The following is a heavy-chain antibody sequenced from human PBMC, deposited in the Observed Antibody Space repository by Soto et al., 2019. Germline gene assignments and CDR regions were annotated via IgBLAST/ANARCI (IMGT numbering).Heavy chain of an antibody. J-gene: IGHJ5*02. CDR2: SYYSGTT. V-gene: IGHV4-39*01. CDR3: TRRYNWNDNYFDT. Sequence: QLQLQEAGPGLVTPSQALSLTCTVSGASISVHSYYWTWIRQPPGKGLEWIGSSYYSGTTYFNPSLKSRATISVDTYTNQFSLRLTSVTAAATAIYYCTRRYNWNDNYFDTWGPGALVTVSS. D-gene: IGHD1-20*01. CDR1: GASISVHSYY.